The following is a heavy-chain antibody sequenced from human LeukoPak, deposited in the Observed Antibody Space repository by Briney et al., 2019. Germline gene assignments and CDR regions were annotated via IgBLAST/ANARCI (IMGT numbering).Heavy chain of an antibody. CDR3: SRDIRCIVAVRDAFDI. D-gene: IGHD6-13*01. V-gene: IGHV3-66*01. CDR2: IYSGGRT. J-gene: IGHJ3*02. CDR1: GFRVSSNY. Sequence: GGSLRLSCEAPGFRVSSNYMRCVRQAPGKGLEWVSSIYSGGRTYYAASVMGRFTISRDNSTSTLYLQMHSLRAEAMSVHYCSRDIRCIVAVRDAFDIWGQGTMVTVSS.